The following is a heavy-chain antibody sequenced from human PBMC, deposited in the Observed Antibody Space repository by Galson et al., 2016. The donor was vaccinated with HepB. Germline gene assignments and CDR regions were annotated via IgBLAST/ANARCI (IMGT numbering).Heavy chain of an antibody. CDR1: GGSFSGSY. V-gene: IGHV4-34*01. D-gene: IGHD6-6*01. CDR3: AREDSSSVLFFDY. CDR2: INHSGST. J-gene: IGHJ4*02. Sequence: LSLTCAVYGGSFSGSYWSWIRQPPGKGLEWIGEINHSGSTNYNPSLKSRVTISVDTSKNQFSLKLNSVTAADKAVYYCAREDSSSVLFFDYWGQGTLVTVSS.